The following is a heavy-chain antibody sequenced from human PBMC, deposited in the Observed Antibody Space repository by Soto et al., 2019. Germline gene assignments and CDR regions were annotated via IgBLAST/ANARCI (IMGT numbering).Heavy chain of an antibody. J-gene: IGHJ4*02. V-gene: IGHV1-3*01. CDR3: ARSDIVVVPAASYFDY. CDR2: INAGNGNT. CDR1: GYTFTSYA. D-gene: IGHD2-2*01. Sequence: ASVKASCKASGYTFTSYAMHWVRQAPGQRLEWMGWINAGNGNTKYSQKFQGRVTITRDTSASTAYMELSSLRSEDTAVYYCARSDIVVVPAASYFDYWGQGTLVTVSS.